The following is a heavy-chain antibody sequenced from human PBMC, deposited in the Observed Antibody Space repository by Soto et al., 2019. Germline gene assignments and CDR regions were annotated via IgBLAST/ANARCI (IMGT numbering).Heavy chain of an antibody. CDR2: INPSGTTT. CDR1: GYTFTSFY. Sequence: QVQLVQSGAEVKKPGASVKVSCKASGYTFTSFYMHWVRQAPGQGLEWMGIINPSGTTTDYAQKFQGRVIITRDTSTSTYYMELSSLTSEDTAVYYCAKPQIARHYYYGMEVWGQGTAVTVSS. V-gene: IGHV1-46*01. CDR3: AKPQIARHYYYGMEV. J-gene: IGHJ6*02.